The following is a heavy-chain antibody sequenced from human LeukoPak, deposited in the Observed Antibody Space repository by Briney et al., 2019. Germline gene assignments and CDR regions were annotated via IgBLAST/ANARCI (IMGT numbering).Heavy chain of an antibody. CDR3: ARDYTAMATPFFDY. Sequence: PSETLSLTCAVYGGSFSGYYWSWIRQPPGKGLEWIGEINHSGSTNYNPSLKSRVTISVDTSKNQFSLKLSSVTAADTAVYYCARDYTAMATPFFDYWGQGTLVTVSS. CDR1: GGSFSGYY. V-gene: IGHV4-34*01. J-gene: IGHJ4*02. D-gene: IGHD5-18*01. CDR2: INHSGST.